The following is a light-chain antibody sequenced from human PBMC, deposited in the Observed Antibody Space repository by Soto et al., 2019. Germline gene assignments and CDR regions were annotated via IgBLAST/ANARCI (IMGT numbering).Light chain of an antibody. CDR1: SSNIGSND. Sequence: QAVVTQPPSVSGTPGQWVTISCSGSSSNIGSNDVNWYQQLPGRAPSLLIYRSNQRPSGIPDRFSGSKSGTSASLAISGLQSEDEADYYCAAWDDSLNGVVFGGGTQLTVL. V-gene: IGLV1-44*01. J-gene: IGLJ3*02. CDR2: RSN. CDR3: AAWDDSLNGVV.